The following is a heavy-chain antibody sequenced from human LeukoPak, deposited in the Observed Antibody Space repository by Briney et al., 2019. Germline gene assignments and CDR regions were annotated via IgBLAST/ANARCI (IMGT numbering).Heavy chain of an antibody. V-gene: IGHV4-34*01. CDR2: INHSGST. CDR3: ARDRGDFQH. J-gene: IGHJ1*01. D-gene: IGHD3-16*01. CDR1: GGSFSGYY. Sequence: SETLSLTCAVYGGSFSGYYWSWIRQPPGKGLEWIGEINHSGSTNYNPSLKSRVTISVDTSKNQFSLKLSSVTAADTAVYYCARDRGDFQHWGQGTLVTVSS.